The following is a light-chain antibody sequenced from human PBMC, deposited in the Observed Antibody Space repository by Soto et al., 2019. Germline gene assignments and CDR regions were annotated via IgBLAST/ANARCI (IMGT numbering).Light chain of an antibody. J-gene: IGKJ4*01. Sequence: EIVLTQSPGTLSLSPGDRATLSCRASQSVSSSYLAWYQQKPGQAPRQLIYGATSRATGIPDRFSGSGSGTDFIITITSLEPEDFEVYYCHHYRTSFGGGTRVEIK. CDR1: QSVSSSY. CDR3: HHYRTS. CDR2: GAT. V-gene: IGKV3-20*01.